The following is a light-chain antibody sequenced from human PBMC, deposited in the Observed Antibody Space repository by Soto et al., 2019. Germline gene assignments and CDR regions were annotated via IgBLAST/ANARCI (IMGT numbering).Light chain of an antibody. V-gene: IGLV2-14*03. CDR1: SSDVGGYNY. J-gene: IGLJ1*01. CDR2: DVS. Sequence: QSVLTQPASVSGSPGQWITISCTGTSSDVGGYNYVSWYQQHPGKAPKLMIYDVSDRPSGVSNRFSASKSGNTASLTISGLQAEDEADYYCCSYTSSSTPWVFGTGTKVTVL. CDR3: CSYTSSSTPWV.